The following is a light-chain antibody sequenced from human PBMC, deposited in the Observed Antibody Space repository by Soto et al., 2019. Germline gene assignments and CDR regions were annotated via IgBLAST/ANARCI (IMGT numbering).Light chain of an antibody. J-gene: IGLJ2*01. CDR1: SSDFSAYRF. Sequence: QSALTQPASVSGSPGQSITISCTGTSSDFSAYRFVSWYQHHPGKAPKLIIYDINDRPSGVSHRFSGSKSGNSASLTISGLQAEDEAVYYCSSYTADLTPRVFGGGTKLTVL. CDR3: SSYTADLTPRV. CDR2: DIN. V-gene: IGLV2-14*01.